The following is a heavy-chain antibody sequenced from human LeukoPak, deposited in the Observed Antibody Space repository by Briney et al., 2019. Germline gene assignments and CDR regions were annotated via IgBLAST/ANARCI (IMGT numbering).Heavy chain of an antibody. Sequence: GGSLRLSCAASGFTFSDYYISWVRQAPGKGLEWVSYVSQSGTTIYYADSVKSRFTISRDNGKNSLYLQMNSLRADDTAVYYCAREGHTYGSDYWGQGTLVTVSS. CDR1: GFTFSDYY. D-gene: IGHD3-10*01. J-gene: IGHJ4*02. CDR2: VSQSGTTI. CDR3: AREGHTYGSDY. V-gene: IGHV3-11*01.